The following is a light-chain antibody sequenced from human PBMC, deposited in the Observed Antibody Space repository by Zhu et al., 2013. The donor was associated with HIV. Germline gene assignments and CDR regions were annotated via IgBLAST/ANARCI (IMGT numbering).Light chain of an antibody. V-gene: IGKV3-20*01. Sequence: EIVLTQSPGTLSLSPGERATLSCRASQSVSSSYLAWYQQKPGQAPRLLIYGASSRATGIPDRFSGSGSGTDFTLTISRLEPEDFAVYYCQQYGSPMCSFGQGDQAGDQT. J-gene: IGKJ2*04. CDR1: QSVSSSY. CDR3: QQYGSPMCS. CDR2: GAS.